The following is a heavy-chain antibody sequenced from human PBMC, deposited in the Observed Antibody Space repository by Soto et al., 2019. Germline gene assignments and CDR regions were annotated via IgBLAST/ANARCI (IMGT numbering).Heavy chain of an antibody. Sequence: GGSLRLSCAASGFTFSSYSMNWVRQAPGKGLEWVSSISSSSSYIYYADSVKGRFTISRDNAKNSLYLQMNSLRAEDTALYYCAKSMGGTANGMDVWGQGTTVTVSS. J-gene: IGHJ6*02. V-gene: IGHV3-21*04. CDR3: AKSMGGTANGMDV. CDR1: GFTFSSYS. D-gene: IGHD2-15*01. CDR2: ISSSSSYI.